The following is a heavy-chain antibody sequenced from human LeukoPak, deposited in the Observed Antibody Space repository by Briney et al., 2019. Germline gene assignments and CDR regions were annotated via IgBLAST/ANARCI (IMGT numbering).Heavy chain of an antibody. CDR2: IYYTGST. V-gene: IGHV4-39*07. CDR3: ARPTHYMDV. Sequence: PSETLSLTCTVSGGSIRSSSYYWGWIRQPPGKGLEWIGSIYYTGSTNYNPSLKSRVTISVDTSKNQFSLKLSSVTAADTAVYYCARPTHYMDVWGKGTTVTVSS. CDR1: GGSIRSSSYY. J-gene: IGHJ6*03.